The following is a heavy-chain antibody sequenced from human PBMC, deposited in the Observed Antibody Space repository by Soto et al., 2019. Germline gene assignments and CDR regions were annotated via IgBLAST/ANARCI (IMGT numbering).Heavy chain of an antibody. CDR3: ASLRGLARYYYYYMDV. V-gene: IGHV4-34*01. D-gene: IGHD3-3*02. Sequence: QVQLQQWGAGLLKPSETLSLTCAVYGGSFSGYYWSWIRQPPGKGLEWIGEINHSGSTNYNPSLQSPVTISVDTSKNQFSLQLSSVTAAATAVYYCASLRGLARYYYYYMDVWGKGTTVTVSS. CDR1: GGSFSGYY. CDR2: INHSGST. J-gene: IGHJ6*03.